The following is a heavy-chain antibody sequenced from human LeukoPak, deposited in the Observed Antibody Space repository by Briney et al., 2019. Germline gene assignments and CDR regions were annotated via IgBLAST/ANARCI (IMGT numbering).Heavy chain of an antibody. J-gene: IGHJ5*02. Sequence: SETLSLTCAVSGGSISSGGYSWSWIRQPPGKGLEWIGSIYYSGSTYYNPSLKSRVTISVDTSKNQFSLKLSSVTAADTAVYYCASSYYDFWSGYYGNNWFDPWGQGTLDTVSS. CDR2: IYYSGST. CDR3: ASSYYDFWSGYYGNNWFDP. V-gene: IGHV4-39*01. D-gene: IGHD3-3*01. CDR1: GGSISSGGYS.